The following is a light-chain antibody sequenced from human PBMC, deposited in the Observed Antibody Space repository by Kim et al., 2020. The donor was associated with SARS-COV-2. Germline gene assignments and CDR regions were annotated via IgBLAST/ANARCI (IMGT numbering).Light chain of an antibody. J-gene: IGLJ3*02. CDR2: SND. Sequence: QSVLTQPPSASGTPGQIVISCSGGRSNIGGNSVNWYQQNPGAAPRILVYSNDQRPSGVPDRFSGSKSGTSGSLAISGLQTEDEADYYCAAWDDNLNGPVFGGGTQLTVL. V-gene: IGLV1-44*01. CDR3: AAWDDNLNGPV. CDR1: RSNIGGNS.